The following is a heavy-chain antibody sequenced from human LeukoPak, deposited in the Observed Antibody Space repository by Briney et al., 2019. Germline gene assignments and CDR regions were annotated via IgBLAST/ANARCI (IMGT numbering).Heavy chain of an antibody. Sequence: ASVKVSCKASGYTFTGYCMHWVRQAPGQGLEWMGWINPNSGGTNYAQKFQGRVTMTRDTSISTAYMELSRLRSDDTAVYYCARPGIAVAGPYYFDYWGQGTLVTVSS. V-gene: IGHV1-2*02. CDR1: GYTFTGYC. CDR3: ARPGIAVAGPYYFDY. CDR2: INPNSGGT. D-gene: IGHD6-19*01. J-gene: IGHJ4*02.